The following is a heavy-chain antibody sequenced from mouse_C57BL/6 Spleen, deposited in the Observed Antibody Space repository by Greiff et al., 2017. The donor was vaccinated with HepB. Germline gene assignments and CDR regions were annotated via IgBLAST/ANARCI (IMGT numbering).Heavy chain of an antibody. CDR2: IDPSDSYT. Sequence: VQLQQPGAELVTPGASVKLSCKASGYTFTSYWMHWVKQRPGQGLEWIGEIDPSDSYTNYNQKFKGKSTLTVDKSSSTAYMQLSSLTSEDSAVYYCARSSPGTWFAYWGQGTLVTVSA. J-gene: IGHJ3*01. V-gene: IGHV1-69*01. CDR3: ARSSPGTWFAY. CDR1: GYTFTSYW. D-gene: IGHD4-1*01.